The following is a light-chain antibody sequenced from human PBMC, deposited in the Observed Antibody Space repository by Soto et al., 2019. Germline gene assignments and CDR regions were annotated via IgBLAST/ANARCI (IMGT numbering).Light chain of an antibody. CDR2: DVN. CDR3: NSYTTSDNVV. CDR1: RSDIGVYNY. J-gene: IGLJ2*01. Sequence: QSVLTQPASVSGSPGQSITISCTGTRSDIGVYNYVSWLQQHPGKAPKLIIYDVNNRPSGVSNRFSGSKSGNTASLTISGLQAEDEADYYCNSYTTSDNVVFGGGTKLTVL. V-gene: IGLV2-14*01.